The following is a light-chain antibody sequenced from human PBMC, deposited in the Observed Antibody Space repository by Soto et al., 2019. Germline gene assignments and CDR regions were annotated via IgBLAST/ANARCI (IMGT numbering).Light chain of an antibody. J-gene: IGLJ1*01. CDR1: SSDVGGYNY. V-gene: IGLV2-14*01. CDR3: SSYTSSSIDYV. Sequence: QSALTQPASVSGSPGQSITISCTGTSSDVGGYNYVYWYQQHPGKAPKLMIYEVSNRPSGVSNRFSGSKSGNTASLTISGLQAEDVADYYCSSYTSSSIDYVFGTGTKLTVL. CDR2: EVS.